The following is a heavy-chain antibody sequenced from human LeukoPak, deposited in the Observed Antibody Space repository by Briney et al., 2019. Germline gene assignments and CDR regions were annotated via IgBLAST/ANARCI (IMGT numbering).Heavy chain of an antibody. Sequence: GGSLRLSCAASGLSFSSFAMSWVRQAPARGLQWLSSMKGTGETFYADSVRGRFTLSTDDSRNTVYLQLNTLRDEDTAVYYCARASWVSSADAVWWGQGTVVTVSS. CDR3: ARASWVSSADAVW. V-gene: IGHV3-23*01. J-gene: IGHJ4*02. D-gene: IGHD3-16*01. CDR2: MKGTGET. CDR1: GLSFSSFA.